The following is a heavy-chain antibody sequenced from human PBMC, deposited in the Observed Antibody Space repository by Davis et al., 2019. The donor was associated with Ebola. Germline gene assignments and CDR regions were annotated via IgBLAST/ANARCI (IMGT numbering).Heavy chain of an antibody. V-gene: IGHV1-69*13. D-gene: IGHD6-19*01. CDR3: ARKGIAVAGYYYGMDV. J-gene: IGHJ6*02. Sequence: AASVKVSCKASGGTFSSYAISWVRQAPGQGLEWMGGIIPIFGTANYAQKFQGRVTITADESTSTADMELSSLRSEDTAVYYCARKGIAVAGYYYGMDVWGQGTTVTVSS. CDR2: IIPIFGTA. CDR1: GGTFSSYA.